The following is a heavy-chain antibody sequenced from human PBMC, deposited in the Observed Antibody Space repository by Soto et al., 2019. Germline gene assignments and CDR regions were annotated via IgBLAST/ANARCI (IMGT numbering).Heavy chain of an antibody. CDR1: GGSISSYY. J-gene: IGHJ4*02. D-gene: IGHD5-12*01. V-gene: IGHV4-59*08. CDR3: ARQGDGYNFGPWY. CDR2: IYYSGST. Sequence: SETLSLTCTVSGGSISSYYWSWIRQPPGKGLEWIGYIYYSGSTNYNPSLKSRVTISVDTSKNQFSLKLSSVTAADTAVYYCARQGDGYNFGPWYWGQGTLVTVSS.